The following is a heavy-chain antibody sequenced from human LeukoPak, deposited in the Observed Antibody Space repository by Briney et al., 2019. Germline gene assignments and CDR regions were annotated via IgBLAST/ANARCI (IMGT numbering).Heavy chain of an antibody. V-gene: IGHV1-3*01. J-gene: IGHJ4*02. CDR1: GYTFTSYA. CDR2: INAGNGNT. Sequence: ASVKVSCKASGYTFTSYAMHWVRQAPGQRLEWMGWINAGNGNTKYSQKFQGRVTITRDTSASTAYMELSSLRSEDTAVYYCARALLGTTVVFDYWGQGTLVTVSS. CDR3: ARALLGTTVVFDY. D-gene: IGHD4-23*01.